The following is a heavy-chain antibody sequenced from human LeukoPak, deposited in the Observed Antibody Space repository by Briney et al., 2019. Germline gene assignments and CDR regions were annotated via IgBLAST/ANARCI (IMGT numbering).Heavy chain of an antibody. Sequence: GASVKVSCKASGGTFSSYAISWVRQAPGQGLEWMGGIIPIFGTANYAQKFQGRVTITADESTSTAYMELSSLRSEDTAVYYCARDGPYYYDSSGYYPGDYWGQGTLVTSST. CDR3: ARDGPYYYDSSGYYPGDY. V-gene: IGHV1-69*13. D-gene: IGHD3-22*01. J-gene: IGHJ4*02. CDR2: IIPIFGTA. CDR1: GGTFSSYA.